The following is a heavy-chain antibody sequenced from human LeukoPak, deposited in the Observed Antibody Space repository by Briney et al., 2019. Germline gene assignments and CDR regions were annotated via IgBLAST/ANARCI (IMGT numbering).Heavy chain of an antibody. CDR1: GFTFSNAW. V-gene: IGHV3-15*01. D-gene: IGHD6-13*01. CDR3: TYTLEMGSSWYYFDY. CDR2: IKSKTDGGTT. Sequence: GGSLRLSCAASGFTFSNAWMSWVRQAPGKGLEWVGRIKSKTDGGTTDYAAPVKGRFTISRDDSKNTLYLQMNSLKTEDTAVYYCTYTLEMGSSWYYFDYWGQGTLVTVSS. J-gene: IGHJ4*02.